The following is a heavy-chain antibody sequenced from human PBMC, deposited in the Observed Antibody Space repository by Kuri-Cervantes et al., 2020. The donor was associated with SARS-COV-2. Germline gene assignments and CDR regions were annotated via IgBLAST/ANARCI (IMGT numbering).Heavy chain of an antibody. CDR3: ARDVGYGGTSELDITYFDY. Sequence: SVKVSCKTSGGTFTTYGFTWVRQAPGQGLEWMGGIIPFFGTPNYAPKFEGRVTITADESTSTAYMELSSLRFEDTAVYFCARDVGYGGTSELDITYFDYWGQGTLVTVSS. D-gene: IGHD4-23*01. J-gene: IGHJ4*02. CDR1: GGTFTTYG. CDR2: IIPFFGTP. V-gene: IGHV1-69*13.